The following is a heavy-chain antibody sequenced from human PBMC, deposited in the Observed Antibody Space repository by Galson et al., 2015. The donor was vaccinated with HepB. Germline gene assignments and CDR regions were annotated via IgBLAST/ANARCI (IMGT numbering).Heavy chain of an antibody. V-gene: IGHV6-1*01. J-gene: IGHJ4*02. CDR2: TYYRSKWYN. Sequence: CAISGDSVSSQSAAWNWIRQSPSRGLEWLGRTYYRSKWYNDYAMSVKSRITINPDTSKNQFSLQLNSVTPEDTAMYYCAILSSSSPDSWGQGTLVTVSS. D-gene: IGHD2-2*01. CDR1: GDSVSSQSAA. CDR3: AILSSSSPDS.